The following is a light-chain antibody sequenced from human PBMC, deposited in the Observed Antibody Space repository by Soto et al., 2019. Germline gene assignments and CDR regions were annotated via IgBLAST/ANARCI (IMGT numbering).Light chain of an antibody. J-gene: IGKJ1*01. CDR3: QQYYSTPLT. Sequence: IVMTQSPDSLAVSLGERATINCKHSQSVLYSSNNKNYLAWYQQKPGQPPKLLIYWASTRESGVPDRFSGSGSGTDFTLTISSLQAEDVAVYYCQQYYSTPLTFGQGTKVDI. V-gene: IGKV4-1*01. CDR1: QSVLYSSNNKNY. CDR2: WAS.